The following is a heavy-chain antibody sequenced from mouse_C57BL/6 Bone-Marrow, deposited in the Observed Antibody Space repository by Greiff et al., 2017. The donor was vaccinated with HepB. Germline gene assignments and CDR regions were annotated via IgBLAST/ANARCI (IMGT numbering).Heavy chain of an antibody. CDR1: GFTFSSYA. D-gene: IGHD2-1*01. Sequence: EVQRVESGGGLVKPGGSLKLSCAASGFTFSSYAMSWVRQTPEKRLEWVATISAGGSYTYYPDNVKGRLTISRDNAKNNLYLQMSNLKSEDTAMCYCACNEGFAYWGQGTLVTVSA. CDR3: ACNEGFAY. CDR2: ISAGGSYT. J-gene: IGHJ3*01. V-gene: IGHV5-4*01.